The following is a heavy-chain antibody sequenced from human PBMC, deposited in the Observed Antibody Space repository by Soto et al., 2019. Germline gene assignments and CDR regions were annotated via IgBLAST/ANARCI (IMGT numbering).Heavy chain of an antibody. CDR1: GFTFSDYY. V-gene: IGHV3-11*05. CDR3: ARIMAEAGGRRYFDL. D-gene: IGHD6-13*01. J-gene: IGHJ2*01. CDR2: INSSSTYK. Sequence: QVQLVESGGGLVKPGGSLRLSCAASGFTFSDYYISWIRQAPGKGLEWVSDINSSSTYKNYADSVKGRFTISRDNAKNSLYLQKNSLGAEDKAVYYCARIMAEAGGRRYFDLWGRGTLVTVSS.